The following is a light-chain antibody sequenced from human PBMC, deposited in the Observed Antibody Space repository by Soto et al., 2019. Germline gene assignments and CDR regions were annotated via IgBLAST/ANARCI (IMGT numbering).Light chain of an antibody. Sequence: DIQMTQSPSSLSASVGDRVTITCRASQGIIDYVAWYQQKPGRAPKLLIYAASTLQSGVPSRFSGSGSGTDFTLIISSLQPEYVATYYFQKYNTAPQTFGQGTKVEIK. CDR2: AAS. CDR1: QGIIDY. J-gene: IGKJ1*01. CDR3: QKYNTAPQT. V-gene: IGKV1-27*01.